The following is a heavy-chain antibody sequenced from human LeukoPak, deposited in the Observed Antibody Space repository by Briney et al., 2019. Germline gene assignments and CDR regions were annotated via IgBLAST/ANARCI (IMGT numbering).Heavy chain of an antibody. Sequence: GGSLRLSCAASGFTVSSNYMSWVRQAPGKGLEWVSVIYSGGSTYYADSVKGRFTISRDNSKNTLYLQMNSLRAEDTAVYYCARWIAVAGEDHGLDVWGQGTTVTVSS. CDR2: IYSGGST. CDR1: GFTVSSNY. V-gene: IGHV3-53*01. CDR3: ARWIAVAGEDHGLDV. D-gene: IGHD6-19*01. J-gene: IGHJ6*02.